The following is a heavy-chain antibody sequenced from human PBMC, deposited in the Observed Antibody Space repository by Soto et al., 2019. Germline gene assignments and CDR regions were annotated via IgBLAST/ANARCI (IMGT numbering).Heavy chain of an antibody. CDR1: DGSFSGYY. V-gene: IGHV4-34*01. J-gene: IGHJ4*02. Sequence: SETLSLTCAVYDGSFSGYYWSWIRQPPGKGLEWIGEINHSGSTNYNPSLKSRVTISVDTSKNQFSLKLSSVTAADTAVYYCARNHPTRRLYYDILTGSSFDYWGQGTLVTVSS. CDR2: INHSGST. D-gene: IGHD3-9*01. CDR3: ARNHPTRRLYYDILTGSSFDY.